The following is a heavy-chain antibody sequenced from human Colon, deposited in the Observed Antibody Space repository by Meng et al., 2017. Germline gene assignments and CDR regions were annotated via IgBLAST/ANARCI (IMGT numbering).Heavy chain of an antibody. Sequence: ASVKVSCKASGYTFTSYDINWVRQATGQGLEWMGWMNPNSGNTGYAQKFQGRVTITRNTSISTAYMELSSLRSEYTAVYYCARGSRGDSYDRSGLCDYWGQGTLVTVSS. CDR2: MNPNSGNT. V-gene: IGHV1-8*03. CDR1: GYTFTSYD. CDR3: ARGSRGDSYDRSGLCDY. J-gene: IGHJ4*02. D-gene: IGHD3-22*01.